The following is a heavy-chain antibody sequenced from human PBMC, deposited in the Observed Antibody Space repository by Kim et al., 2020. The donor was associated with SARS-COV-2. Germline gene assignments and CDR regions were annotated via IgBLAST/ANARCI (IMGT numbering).Heavy chain of an antibody. Sequence: AALKDRFPTSRDNSKNKLYLQMNSLRAEDTAVDYCAKDLGGYGDCRASDYWGQGTLVTVSS. D-gene: IGHD4-17*01. CDR3: AKDLGGYGDCRASDY. V-gene: IGHV3-23*01. J-gene: IGHJ4*02.